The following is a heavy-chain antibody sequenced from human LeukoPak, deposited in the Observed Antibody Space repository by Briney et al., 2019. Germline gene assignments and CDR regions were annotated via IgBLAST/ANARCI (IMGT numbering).Heavy chain of an antibody. CDR2: IYHSGST. CDR1: GGSISSYY. Sequence: PSETLSLTCTVSGGSISSYYWSWIRQPPGKGLEWIGYIYHSGSTYYNPSLKSRVTISVDRSKNQFSLKLSSVTAADTAVYYCARALAWVRGVIITSTDAFDIWGQGTMVTVSS. J-gene: IGHJ3*02. CDR3: ARALAWVRGVIITSTDAFDI. V-gene: IGHV4-59*12. D-gene: IGHD3-10*01.